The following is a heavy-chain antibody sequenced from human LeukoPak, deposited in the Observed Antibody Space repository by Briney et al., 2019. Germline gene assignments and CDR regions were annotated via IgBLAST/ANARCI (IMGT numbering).Heavy chain of an antibody. J-gene: IGHJ4*02. D-gene: IGHD6-19*01. V-gene: IGHV3-7*01. CDR2: INEDGNEK. CDR1: GFTFSGYW. CDR3: ARRSSGDDY. Sequence: GGSLRLSCAASGFTFSGYWLNWVRQAPGKGLEWVANINEDGNEKYYVDSVKGRFTISRDNAKNSLYLQMNSLRAEDTAVYYCARRSSGDDYWGQGTLVTVSS.